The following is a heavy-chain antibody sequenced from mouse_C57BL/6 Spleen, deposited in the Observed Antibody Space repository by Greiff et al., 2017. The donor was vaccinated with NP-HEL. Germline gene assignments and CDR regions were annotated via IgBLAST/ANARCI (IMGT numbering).Heavy chain of an antibody. CDR2: IYPSDSET. CDR1: GYTFTSYW. J-gene: IGHJ1*03. CDR3: ARRGYSNYWYFDV. V-gene: IGHV1-61*01. D-gene: IGHD2-5*01. Sequence: QVQLQQPGAELVRPGSSVKLSCKASGYTFTSYWMDWVKQRPGQGLEWIGNIYPSDSETHYNQKFKDKATLTVDKSSSTAYMQLSSLTSEDSAVYYGARRGYSNYWYFDVWGTGTTVTVSS.